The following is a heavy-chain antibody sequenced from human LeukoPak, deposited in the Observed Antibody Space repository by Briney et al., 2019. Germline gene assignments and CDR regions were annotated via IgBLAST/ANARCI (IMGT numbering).Heavy chain of an antibody. CDR2: IVVGSGHT. J-gene: IGHJ6*02. CDR3: AATLTMTTGSSYYGMDV. D-gene: IGHD4-17*01. Sequence: SVKVSCKASGFIFATSAVQWVRQARGQRLEWIGWIVVGSGHTNYAQKFQERVTITRNMSTSTAYMEVSSLRSEDTAVYYCAATLTMTTGSSYYGMDVWGQGTTVTVSS. V-gene: IGHV1-58*01. CDR1: GFIFATSA.